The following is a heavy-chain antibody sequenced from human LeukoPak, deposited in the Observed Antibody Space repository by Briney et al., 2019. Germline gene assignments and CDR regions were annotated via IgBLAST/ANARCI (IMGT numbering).Heavy chain of an antibody. CDR3: ARSIYDYVWGSLAY. J-gene: IGHJ4*02. D-gene: IGHD3-16*01. Sequence: GGSLRLSCAASGFTFDDFAMSWVRQAPGKGLEWVSGINWSGGGTAYAGSLKGRFTISRDNAKNSVYLQMNSLRVEDTAVYYCARSIYDYVWGSLAYWGQGTLVTVSS. V-gene: IGHV3-20*04. CDR2: INWSGGGT. CDR1: GFTFDDFA.